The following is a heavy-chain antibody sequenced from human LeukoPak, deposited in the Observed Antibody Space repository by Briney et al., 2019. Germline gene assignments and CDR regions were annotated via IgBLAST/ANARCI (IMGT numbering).Heavy chain of an antibody. D-gene: IGHD6-19*01. CDR3: ARSFTSGWYRGAQFYYYYYMDV. CDR1: GGSFSGYY. J-gene: IGHJ6*03. V-gene: IGHV4-34*01. Sequence: PSETLSLTCAVYGGSFSGYYWSWIRQPPGTGLEWIGEINHSGSTNYNPSLTSRVTISVDTSKDQFSLRLNSMTAADTAVYYCARSFTSGWYRGAQFYYYYYMDVWGKGTTVTVSS. CDR2: INHSGST.